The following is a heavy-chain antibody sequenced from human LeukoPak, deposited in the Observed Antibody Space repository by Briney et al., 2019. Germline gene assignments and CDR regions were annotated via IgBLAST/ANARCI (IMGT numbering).Heavy chain of an antibody. CDR3: ASGGRELDY. CDR2: INSDGSRT. CDR1: GFTLSKYW. Sequence: RSGGSLRLSCAACGFTLSKYWMHWVRDATGKGVVWVSRINSDGSRTNYADCVKGRFNISRDNVTNTLYLQLNSLRVEDTSLYYCASGGRELDYWGQGTLVTVSS. V-gene: IGHV3-74*01. D-gene: IGHD1-26*01. J-gene: IGHJ4*02.